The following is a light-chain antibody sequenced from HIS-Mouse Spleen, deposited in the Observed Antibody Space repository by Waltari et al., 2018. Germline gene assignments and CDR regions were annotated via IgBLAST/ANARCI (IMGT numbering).Light chain of an antibody. CDR2: EGS. J-gene: IGLJ3*02. V-gene: IGLV2-23*01. Sequence: QSALTQPASVSGSPGQSITIPCTGTSSDAGSYHLVSWSQPHPGKAPKLMIYEGSKRPSVVSNRFSGSKSGNTASLTISGLQAEDEADYYCCSYAGSSTWVFGGGTKLTVL. CDR3: CSYAGSSTWV. CDR1: SSDAGSYHL.